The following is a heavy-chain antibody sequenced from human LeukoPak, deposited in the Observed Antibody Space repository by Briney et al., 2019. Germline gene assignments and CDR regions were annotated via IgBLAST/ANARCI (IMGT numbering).Heavy chain of an antibody. Sequence: PGGSLRLSCAASGFTFSTYGMSWVRQAPGKGLEWVSAIRVGGGGTYYADSVKGRFTISRDISKNTLYLQMNSLRAEDTAVYYCAKAKFTGGLFDYWGQGSLVTVSS. CDR2: IRVGGGGT. D-gene: IGHD2-8*02. CDR1: GFTFSTYG. V-gene: IGHV3-23*01. CDR3: AKAKFTGGLFDY. J-gene: IGHJ4*02.